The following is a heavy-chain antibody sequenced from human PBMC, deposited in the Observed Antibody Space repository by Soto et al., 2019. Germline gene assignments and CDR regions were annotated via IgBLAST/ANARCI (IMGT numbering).Heavy chain of an antibody. CDR1: GGSISSYY. Sequence: QVQLQESGPGLVKPSETLSLTCTVSGGSISSYYWSWIRQPPGKGLEWIGYIYYSGSTNYNPSLQSRVTISVDTSKNQFSLKLSSVTAADTAVYYFARFNWYVDLWGRGTLVTVSS. CDR2: IYYSGST. J-gene: IGHJ2*01. V-gene: IGHV4-59*08. CDR3: ARFNWYVDL.